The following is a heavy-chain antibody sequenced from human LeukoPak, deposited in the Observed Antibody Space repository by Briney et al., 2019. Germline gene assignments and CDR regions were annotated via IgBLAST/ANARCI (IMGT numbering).Heavy chain of an antibody. CDR3: AIAGDSSTNCYRCFNY. CDR1: GYRFTNYW. V-gene: IGHV5-51*01. CDR2: INPGDSDT. J-gene: IGHJ4*02. D-gene: IGHD2-2*01. Sequence: GESLNISCMGSGYRFTNYWIGWVRQMPGKNLEWMGIINPGDSDTRYSPSFQGQVTISADKSINTAYLQWSSLKASDTAMYYCAIAGDSSTNCYRCFNYWGQGTLVTVSS.